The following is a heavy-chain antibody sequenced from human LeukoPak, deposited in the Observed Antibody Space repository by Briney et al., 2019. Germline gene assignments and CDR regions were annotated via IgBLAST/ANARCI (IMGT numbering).Heavy chain of an antibody. Sequence: GGSLRLSCAASGFTFRSYAMSWVRQAPGKGLHWVSSISGSGGTTFYADSVKGRFTISRDNSKNTLYLQMNSLRAEDTAVYYCAKDITVPNWGVFDYWGQGILVTVSS. V-gene: IGHV3-23*01. J-gene: IGHJ4*02. D-gene: IGHD7-27*01. CDR1: GFTFRSYA. CDR2: ISGSGGTT. CDR3: AKDITVPNWGVFDY.